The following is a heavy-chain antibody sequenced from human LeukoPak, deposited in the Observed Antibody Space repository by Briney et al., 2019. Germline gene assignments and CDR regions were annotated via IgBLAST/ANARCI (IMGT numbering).Heavy chain of an antibody. Sequence: GGSLRLSCTASGFTFGDYAMSWVRQAPGKGLEWVSYISSSSTTIYYADSVKGRFTISRDNAKNSLYLQMNSLRAEDTAVYYCARDHHRRLYDSQARDTFDFWGQGTMVTVSS. V-gene: IGHV3-48*01. J-gene: IGHJ3*01. CDR3: ARDHHRRLYDSQARDTFDF. CDR1: GFTFGDYA. CDR2: ISSSSTTI. D-gene: IGHD3-22*01.